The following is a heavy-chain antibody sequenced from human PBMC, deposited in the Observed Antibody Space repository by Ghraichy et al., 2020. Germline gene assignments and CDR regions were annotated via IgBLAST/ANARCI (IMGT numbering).Heavy chain of an antibody. J-gene: IGHJ3*02. D-gene: IGHD5-12*01. V-gene: IGHV1-69*10. CDR2: IIPILGIA. CDR1: VGTFGSYA. CDR3: ARGLKFNIVATIALSAFDI. Sequence: SVKVSCKASVGTFGSYAISWVRQAPGQGLEWMGGIIPILGIANYAQKFQGRVTITADKSTSTAYMELSSLRSEDTAVYYCARGLKFNIVATIALSAFDIWGQGTMVTVSS.